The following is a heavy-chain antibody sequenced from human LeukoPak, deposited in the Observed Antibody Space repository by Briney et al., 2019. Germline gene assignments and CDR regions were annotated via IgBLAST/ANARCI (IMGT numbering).Heavy chain of an antibody. D-gene: IGHD6-13*01. CDR3: ARVIAAGVDFDY. Sequence: SETLSLTCAVSGYSISSGYYWGWIRQPPGKGLEWIGSTYHSGSTYYNPSLKSRVTILVDTSKNQFSLHLSSVTAADTAIYYCARVIAAGVDFDYWGQGTLVTVSS. V-gene: IGHV4-38-2*01. CDR1: GYSISSGYY. CDR2: TYHSGST. J-gene: IGHJ4*02.